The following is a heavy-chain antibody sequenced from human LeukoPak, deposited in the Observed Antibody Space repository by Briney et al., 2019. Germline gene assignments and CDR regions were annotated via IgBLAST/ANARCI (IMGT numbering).Heavy chain of an antibody. J-gene: IGHJ4*02. CDR2: IWYDGSNK. D-gene: IGHD5-18*01. CDR1: GFTFSSYG. V-gene: IGHV3-33*06. CDR3: AKDAGEYSYAMFFDY. Sequence: QPGRSLRLSCAASGFTFSSYGMHWVRQAPGKGLEWVAVIWYDGSNKYYADSVKGRFTIFRDNSKNTLYLQMNSLRAEDTAVYYCAKDAGEYSYAMFFDYWGQGTLVTVSS.